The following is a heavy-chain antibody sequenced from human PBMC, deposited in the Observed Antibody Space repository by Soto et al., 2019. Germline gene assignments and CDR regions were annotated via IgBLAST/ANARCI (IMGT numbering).Heavy chain of an antibody. D-gene: IGHD6-13*01. CDR1: GFSLITGGVR. CDR3: ARTMPADGTFDY. J-gene: IGHJ4*02. CDR2: IDGNNEK. V-gene: IGHV2-70*04. Sequence: SVPTLVNPTQTLTLTGTFSGFSLITGGVRVSWIRQPPGQALEWLARIDGNNEKYYTTSLKTRLTISKDNSKNQVVLTMTNMDPVDTGTYYCARTMPADGTFDYWGQGALVTVSS.